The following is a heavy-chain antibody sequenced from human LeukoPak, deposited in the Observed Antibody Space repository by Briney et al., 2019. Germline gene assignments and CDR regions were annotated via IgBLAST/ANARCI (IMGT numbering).Heavy chain of an antibody. J-gene: IGHJ5*02. Sequence: GGSLRLSCAASEFDFSSHAMTWVRQAPGKGLEWVSAISGSGGSTCYADSVKGRFTISRDNSKNTLYLQMNSLRAEDTAVYYCARSYYAWFDPWGQGTLVTVSS. CDR2: ISGSGGST. D-gene: IGHD1-26*01. CDR1: EFDFSSHA. V-gene: IGHV3-23*01. CDR3: ARSYYAWFDP.